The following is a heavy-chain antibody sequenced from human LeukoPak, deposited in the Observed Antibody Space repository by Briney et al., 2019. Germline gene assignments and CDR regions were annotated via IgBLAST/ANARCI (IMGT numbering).Heavy chain of an antibody. J-gene: IGHJ4*02. CDR2: ISRSGTYK. CDR1: RFTFSDYY. CDR3: ARSTHGSGSYYSFDY. D-gene: IGHD3-10*01. V-gene: IGHV3-11*06. Sequence: GGSLRLSCSASRFTFSDYYMSWISQALGKGLEWVSYISRSGTYKNYADSVKGRFTISRDNAKDSLYLQMNSLRAEDTAVYYCARSTHGSGSYYSFDYWGQGTLVTVSS.